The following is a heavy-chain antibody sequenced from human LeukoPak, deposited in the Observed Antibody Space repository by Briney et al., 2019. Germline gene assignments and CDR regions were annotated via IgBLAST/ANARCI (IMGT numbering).Heavy chain of an antibody. CDR3: ATSITIFGVVISKSNWFDP. CDR1: GGSISSSSYY. V-gene: IGHV4-39*01. D-gene: IGHD3-3*01. J-gene: IGHJ5*02. Sequence: SETLSLTCTVSGGSISSSSYYWGWIRQPPGKGLEWIGSIYYSGSTYYNPSLKSRVTISVDTSKNQFSLKLSSVTAADTAVYYCATSITIFGVVISKSNWFDPWGQGTLVTVSS. CDR2: IYYSGST.